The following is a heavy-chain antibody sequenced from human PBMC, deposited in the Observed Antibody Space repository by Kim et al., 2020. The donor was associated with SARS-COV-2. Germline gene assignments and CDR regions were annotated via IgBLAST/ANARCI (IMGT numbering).Heavy chain of an antibody. J-gene: IGHJ4*02. CDR3: AGAGVAGDHLDS. CDR2: VYSGGTP. Sequence: SETLSLTCTVSGAASSDSYWAWVRLPAGRGLEWIGRVYSGGTPTYNPSLGSRVSLSVDPSKNEVSLTLTSVTAADAAGYFCAGAGVAGDHLDSWGLG. CDR1: GAASSDSY. V-gene: IGHV4-4*07. D-gene: IGHD7-27*01.